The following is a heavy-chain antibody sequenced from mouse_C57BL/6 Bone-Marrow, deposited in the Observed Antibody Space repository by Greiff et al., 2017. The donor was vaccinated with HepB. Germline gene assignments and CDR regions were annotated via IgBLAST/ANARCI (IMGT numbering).Heavy chain of an antibody. V-gene: IGHV5-2*01. J-gene: IGHJ4*01. D-gene: IGHD2-4*01. CDR2: INSDGGST. Sequence: EVKLVESGGGLVQPGESLKLSCESNEYEFPSHDMSWVRKTPEKRLELVAAINSDGGSTYYPDTMERRFIIARDNTKKTLYLQMSSLRSEDTALYYCARHGGVGLRPYAMDYWGQGTSVTVSS. CDR3: ARHGGVGLRPYAMDY. CDR1: EYEFPSHD.